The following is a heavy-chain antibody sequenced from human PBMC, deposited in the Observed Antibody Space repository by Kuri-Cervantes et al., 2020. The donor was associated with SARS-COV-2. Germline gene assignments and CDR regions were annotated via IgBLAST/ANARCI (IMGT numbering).Heavy chain of an antibody. D-gene: IGHD1-1*01. CDR2: INPDGSYT. CDR1: GFTFSGHC. J-gene: IGHJ4*02. V-gene: IGHV3-74*01. CDR3: VRDGDHWNFDY. Sequence: GGSLRLSCAASGFTFSGHCIHWVRQAPGKGLEWVSRINPDGSYTNNADSVKGRFTLSRDNAKNMLFLQMNSLRAEDTAVYYCVRDGDHWNFDYWGQGTLVTVSS.